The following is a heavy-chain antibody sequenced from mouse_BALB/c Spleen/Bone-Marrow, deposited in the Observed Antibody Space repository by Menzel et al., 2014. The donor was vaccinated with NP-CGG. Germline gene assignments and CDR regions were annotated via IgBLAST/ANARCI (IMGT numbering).Heavy chain of an antibody. V-gene: IGHV1S135*01. Sequence: QLKASGPELEKPGASVKISCKASGYSFTGYNMNWVKQSDGRSLEWIGNIDPYYGGTSYNQKFRGKATLTADKSSSTAYMQLTSLTSEDSTVYYCARNHFGSNSLGYWGQGTLVTVSA. CDR3: ARNHFGSNSLGY. J-gene: IGHJ3*01. CDR1: GYSFTGYN. CDR2: IDPYYGGT. D-gene: IGHD1-1*01.